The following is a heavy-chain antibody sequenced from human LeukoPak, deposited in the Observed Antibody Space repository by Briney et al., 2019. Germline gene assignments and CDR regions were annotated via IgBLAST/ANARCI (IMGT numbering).Heavy chain of an antibody. J-gene: IGHJ4*02. D-gene: IGHD6-6*01. V-gene: IGHV3-23*01. Sequence: GGSLRLSCAASGFTFNSYAMSWVRQAPGKGLEWVSAISPGGSDTYYAGSVKGRFTISRDNSKNTLYLQMNSPRAGDTAVYYCAKGTYSSSPRDYWGQGTLVTVSS. CDR3: AKGTYSSSPRDY. CDR2: ISPGGSDT. CDR1: GFTFNSYA.